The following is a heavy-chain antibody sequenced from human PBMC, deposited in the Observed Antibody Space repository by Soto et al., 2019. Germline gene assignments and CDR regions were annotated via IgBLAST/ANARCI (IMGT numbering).Heavy chain of an antibody. Sequence: GESLKISCKGSGYSFTTHWIVWVRQMPEKGLEWVGIIYPGDSETRYSPSFQGQVSISADQSTSTAYLQWRSLKASDSAIYYCARHGEGYCSGGSCLYYGMDVWGQGTPGPVS. CDR1: GYSFTTHW. J-gene: IGHJ6*02. CDR3: ARHGEGYCSGGSCLYYGMDV. D-gene: IGHD2-15*01. V-gene: IGHV5-51*01. CDR2: IYPGDSET.